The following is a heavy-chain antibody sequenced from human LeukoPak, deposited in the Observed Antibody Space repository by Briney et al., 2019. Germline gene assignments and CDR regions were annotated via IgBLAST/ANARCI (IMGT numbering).Heavy chain of an antibody. CDR1: GFTFRSYW. V-gene: IGHV3-7*01. Sequence: PGGSLGLSCAASGFTFRSYWMTWVRQAPGKGLEWVANINQDGSKEYYLDSVKGRFTISRDNDKNSLYLQVNSLRAEDTAVYYCAKGGYINGYDYWGQGTLATVSS. CDR3: AKGGYINGYDY. D-gene: IGHD5-18*01. J-gene: IGHJ4*02. CDR2: INQDGSKE.